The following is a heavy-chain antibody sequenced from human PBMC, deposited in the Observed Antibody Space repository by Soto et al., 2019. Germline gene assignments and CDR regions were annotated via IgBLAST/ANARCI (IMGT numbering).Heavy chain of an antibody. J-gene: IGHJ6*02. D-gene: IGHD3-3*01. Sequence: SETLSLTCAVYGGSFSGYYWSWIRQPPGKGLEGIGGINHRGSTNYNPSRKSRVTISVDTSKNQFSLKLSSVTAADTAVYYCASLRSWYGMDVWGQGTTVTVSS. V-gene: IGHV4-34*01. CDR3: ASLRSWYGMDV. CDR2: INHRGST. CDR1: GGSFSGYY.